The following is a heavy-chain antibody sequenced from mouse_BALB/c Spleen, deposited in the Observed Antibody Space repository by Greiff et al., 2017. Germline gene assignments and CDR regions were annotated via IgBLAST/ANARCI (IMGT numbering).Heavy chain of an antibody. J-gene: IGHJ4*01. Sequence: EVKLVESGGGLVKPGGSLKLSCAASGFTFSSYAMSWVRQSPEKRLEWVAEISSGGSYTYYPDTVTGRFTISRDNAKNTLYLEMSSLRSEDTAMYYCARDYYGYDGYAMDYWGQGTSVTVSS. D-gene: IGHD2-2*01. CDR3: ARDYYGYDGYAMDY. V-gene: IGHV5-9-4*01. CDR2: ISSGGSYT. CDR1: GFTFSSYA.